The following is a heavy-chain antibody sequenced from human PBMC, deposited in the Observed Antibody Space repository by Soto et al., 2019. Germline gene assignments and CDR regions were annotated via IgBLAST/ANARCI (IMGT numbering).Heavy chain of an antibody. J-gene: IGHJ5*02. CDR3: ARRGMSNWFDP. V-gene: IGHV4-39*01. Sequence: QLQLQESGPGLVKPSETLSLTCTVSGGSISSSSYYWGWIRQPPGKGLEWIGSIYYSGSTYYNPSLKSRVTISVDTSKNQFSLKLSSVTVADTAVYYCARRGMSNWFDPWGQGTLVTVSS. D-gene: IGHD1-1*01. CDR2: IYYSGST. CDR1: GGSISSSSYY.